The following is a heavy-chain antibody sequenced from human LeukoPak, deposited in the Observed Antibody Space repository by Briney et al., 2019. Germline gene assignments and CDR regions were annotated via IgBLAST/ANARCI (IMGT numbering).Heavy chain of an antibody. Sequence: SETLSLTYAVYGGSFSGYYWSWIRQPPGKGLEWLGEINHSVSTNYNPSLKSRVSISVDTSKNQFSLKLSSVTAADKAVYYCASKNYYDSSGYYYGSNYFDYWGQGTLVSVSS. CDR1: GGSFSGYY. J-gene: IGHJ4*02. CDR3: ASKNYYDSSGYYYGSNYFDY. D-gene: IGHD3-22*01. V-gene: IGHV4-34*01. CDR2: INHSVST.